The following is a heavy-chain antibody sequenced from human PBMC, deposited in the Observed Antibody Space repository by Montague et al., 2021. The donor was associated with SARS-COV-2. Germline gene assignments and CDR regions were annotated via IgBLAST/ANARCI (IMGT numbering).Heavy chain of an antibody. D-gene: IGHD2-2*01. CDR2: INHSGST. J-gene: IGHJ6*02. V-gene: IGHV4-34*01. CDR1: GGSFSGYY. Sequence: SETLSLTCAVYGGSFSGYYWSWIRQPPGTGLAWIGEINHSGSTNSNPSLKSRVTISVDTSTNQFSMKLSSVTAADTAVYYCTREGYQVLCSDSYYYGMDVWGQGTTVTVSS. CDR3: TREGYQVLCSDSYYYGMDV.